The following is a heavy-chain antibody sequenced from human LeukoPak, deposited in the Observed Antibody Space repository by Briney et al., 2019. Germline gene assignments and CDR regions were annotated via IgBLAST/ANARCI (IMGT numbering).Heavy chain of an antibody. CDR2: IYYSGST. J-gene: IGHJ6*03. CDR1: GGSFSDYW. CDR3: ARGWVTAPGYYSYYYMDV. V-gene: IGHV4-59*01. Sequence: PSETLSLTCAVYGGSFSDYWWTWIRQSPGKGLEWIGYIYYSGSTNYNPSLKSRVTISVDTSKNQFSLKLSSVTAADTAVYHCARGWVTAPGYYSYYYMDVWGKGTTVTVSS. D-gene: IGHD2-21*02.